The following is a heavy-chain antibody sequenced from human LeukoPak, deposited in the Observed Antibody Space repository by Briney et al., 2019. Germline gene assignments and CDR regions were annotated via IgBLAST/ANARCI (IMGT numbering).Heavy chain of an antibody. CDR2: ISSSGNGDTI. V-gene: IGHV3-48*03. CDR1: GFTFSTYE. Sequence: GGSLRLSCAASGFTFSTYEMNWVRQAPGKGLEWVSYISSSGNGDTIYQPDSVKGRFTISRDNAENSLYLQMNSLRAEDTAVYFCARARGDWDAFDIWGRGTMVTASS. CDR3: ARARGDWDAFDI. D-gene: IGHD2-21*02. J-gene: IGHJ3*02.